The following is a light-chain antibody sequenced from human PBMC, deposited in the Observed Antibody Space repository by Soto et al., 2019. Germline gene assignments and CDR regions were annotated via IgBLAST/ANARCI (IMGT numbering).Light chain of an antibody. V-gene: IGKV2-28*01. CDR3: MQALQTPPT. J-gene: IGKJ3*01. CDR2: LGS. Sequence: DIVMTQSPLSLPVTPGEPASISCRSSQSLLHSNGYNYLDWYLQKPGQSPQLLIYLGSNRASGVPDRVSGSGSGTNFTLKISRVEAEDVGVYYCMQALQTPPTFGTGTKVDIK. CDR1: QSLLHSNGYNY.